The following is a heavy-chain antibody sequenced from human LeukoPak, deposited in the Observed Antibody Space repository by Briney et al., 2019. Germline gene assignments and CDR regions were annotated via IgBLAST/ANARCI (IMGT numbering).Heavy chain of an antibody. J-gene: IGHJ4*02. D-gene: IGHD6-13*01. CDR2: INTDGSTT. CDR3: TRRAEDGTNRFDS. CDR1: GFTFGNYW. V-gene: IGHV3-74*01. Sequence: GGSLRLSCAASGFTFGNYWMHWVRQAPGRGLVWVSRINTDGSTTTYADSVKGRFTISRDNAKNTLYLQMNSLRAEDTAVYYCTRRAEDGTNRFDSWGQGALVTVSS.